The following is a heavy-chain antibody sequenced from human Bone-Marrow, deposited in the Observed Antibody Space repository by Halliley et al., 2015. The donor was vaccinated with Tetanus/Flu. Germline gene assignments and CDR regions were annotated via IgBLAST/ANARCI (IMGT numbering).Heavy chain of an antibody. CDR2: TWHNGAT. Sequence: TLSLTCNVSGDSIRSSWWSWVRQSPRLGLEWIGETWHNGATNYNPSLESRVSISVDEPKNPFSLSLTSVTAAGTAVYFCAKGPIMGRYSAADSLGQGTLVTVSS. V-gene: IGHV4-4*01. J-gene: IGHJ4*02. D-gene: IGHD4-4*01. CDR3: AKGPIMGRYSAADS. CDR1: GDSIRSSW.